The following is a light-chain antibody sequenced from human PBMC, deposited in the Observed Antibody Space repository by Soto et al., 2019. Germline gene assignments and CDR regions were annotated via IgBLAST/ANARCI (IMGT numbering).Light chain of an antibody. Sequence: PGERATLSCRASQSVSIYLAWYQQKPGQAPRLLIFDASNRATGIPARFSGSGSGTDFTLTISSLEPEDFAVYYCQQRSNWPLTFGGGTKVDIK. CDR1: QSVSIY. CDR2: DAS. CDR3: QQRSNWPLT. V-gene: IGKV3-11*01. J-gene: IGKJ4*01.